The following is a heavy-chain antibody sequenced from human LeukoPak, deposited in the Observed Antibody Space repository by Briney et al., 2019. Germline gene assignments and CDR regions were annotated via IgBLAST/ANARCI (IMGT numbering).Heavy chain of an antibody. CDR3: ASTSDCSTTSCPNAFDY. Sequence: ASVKVSCKASGRTFSSYAISWVRQAPGHGLEWMGRIIPILGIANYAQKFQGRVTITADKSTYTAYMELSSLRSEDTAVYYCASTSDCSTTSCPNAFDYWGQGTLVTVSS. CDR1: GRTFSSYA. J-gene: IGHJ4*02. CDR2: IIPILGIA. D-gene: IGHD2-2*01. V-gene: IGHV1-69*04.